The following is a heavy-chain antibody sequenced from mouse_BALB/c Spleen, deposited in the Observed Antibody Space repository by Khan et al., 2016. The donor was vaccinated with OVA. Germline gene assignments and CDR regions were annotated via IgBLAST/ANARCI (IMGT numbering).Heavy chain of an antibody. V-gene: IGHV1-18*01. Sequence: VQLQQSGPELVKPGASMKISCKAFGYSFTGYTMNWVKQRHGKNLEWIGLINPYNGGTTYSQKFKGKATLTVDRSSSTAYMELLSLTSEDSAVYYCVRSASYGDYVEAWFTYWGQGTLVTVSA. CDR2: INPYNGGT. J-gene: IGHJ3*01. CDR1: GYSFTGYT. D-gene: IGHD2-13*01. CDR3: VRSASYGDYVEAWFTY.